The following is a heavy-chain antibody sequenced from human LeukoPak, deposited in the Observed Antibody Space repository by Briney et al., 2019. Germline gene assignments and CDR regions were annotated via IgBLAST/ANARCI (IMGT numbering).Heavy chain of an antibody. CDR2: IHYTGST. Sequence: SETLSLTCTVSGGSINSYYWSWIRQPPGKGLECIGYIHYTGSTNYNPSLKSRVTISVDTSKNQFSLKLTSLTAADTALYFCARDSMRIQTGTTPWGQGTLVTVSS. V-gene: IGHV4-59*12. CDR1: GGSINSYY. D-gene: IGHD1-1*01. CDR3: ARDSMRIQTGTTP. J-gene: IGHJ5*02.